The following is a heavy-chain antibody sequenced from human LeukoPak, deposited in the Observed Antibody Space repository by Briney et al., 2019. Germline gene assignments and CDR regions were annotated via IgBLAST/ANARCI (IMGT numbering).Heavy chain of an antibody. Sequence: GGSLRLSCAASGFTFSSYGMHWVRQAPGKGLEWVAFIRYDGSNKYYADSVKGRFTISRDNSKNTLYLQMNSLRAEDTAVYYCARASKHIVVVTDWGQGTLVTVSS. D-gene: IGHD2-21*02. CDR3: ARASKHIVVVTD. J-gene: IGHJ4*02. CDR1: GFTFSSYG. V-gene: IGHV3-30*02. CDR2: IRYDGSNK.